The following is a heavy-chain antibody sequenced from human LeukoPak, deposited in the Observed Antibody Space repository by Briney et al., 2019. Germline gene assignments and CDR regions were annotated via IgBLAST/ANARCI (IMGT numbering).Heavy chain of an antibody. V-gene: IGHV4-39*02. CDR2: MYYRGST. CDR1: GGSINSSSYY. CDR3: ARDHPDSGFHY. D-gene: IGHD6-19*01. J-gene: IGHJ4*01. Sequence: PSETLSLTCTVSGGSINSSSYYWGWLRQPPGKGLEWIGSMYYRGSTYYNPSLKNRVTTSADTSKSQFSLKLSSVTPTDTAVYYCARDHPDSGFHYWGHGTLVTVSS.